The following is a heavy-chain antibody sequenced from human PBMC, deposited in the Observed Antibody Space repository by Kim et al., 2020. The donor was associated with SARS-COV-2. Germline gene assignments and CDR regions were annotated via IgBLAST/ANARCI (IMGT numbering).Heavy chain of an antibody. CDR3: ARDFTVNFPYYYYGMDV. V-gene: IGHV3-33*05. CDR1: GFTFSSYG. D-gene: IGHD4-17*01. CDR2: ISYDGSNK. J-gene: IGHJ6*02. Sequence: GGSLRLSCAASGFTFSSYGMHWVRQAPGKGLEWVAVISYDGSNKYYADSVKGRFTISRDNSKNTLYLQMNSLRAEDTAVYYCARDFTVNFPYYYYGMDVWGQGTTVTVSS.